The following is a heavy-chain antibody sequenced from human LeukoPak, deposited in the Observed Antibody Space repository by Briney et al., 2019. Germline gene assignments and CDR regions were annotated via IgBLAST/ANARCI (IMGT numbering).Heavy chain of an antibody. CDR3: ARVRRVYYVWGSYSGFDYFDY. CDR2: IYHSGST. D-gene: IGHD3-16*01. CDR1: GYSISSGYY. V-gene: IGHV4-38-2*02. Sequence: PSETLSLTCTVSGYSISSGYYWGWIRQPPGKGLEWNGSIYHSGSTYYNPSRKSRVTISVDTSKNQFSLKLSSVTAADTAVYYCARVRRVYYVWGSYSGFDYFDYWGQGTLVTVSS. J-gene: IGHJ4*02.